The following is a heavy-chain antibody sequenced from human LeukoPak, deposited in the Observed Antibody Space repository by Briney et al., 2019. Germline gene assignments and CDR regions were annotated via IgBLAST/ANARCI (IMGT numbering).Heavy chain of an antibody. Sequence: ASVKVSCKASGYTFTSYGMSWVRQAPGQGLEWMGWISAYNGNTNYAQKLQGRVTMTTDTSTSTAYMGLRSLRSDDTAVYYCARGVVKYQLLYGWFDPWGQGTLVTVSS. CDR2: ISAYNGNT. D-gene: IGHD2-2*02. V-gene: IGHV1-18*04. CDR1: GYTFTSYG. J-gene: IGHJ5*02. CDR3: ARGVVKYQLLYGWFDP.